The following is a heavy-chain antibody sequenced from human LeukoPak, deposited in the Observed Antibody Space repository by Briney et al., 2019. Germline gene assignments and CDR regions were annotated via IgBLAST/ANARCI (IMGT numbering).Heavy chain of an antibody. CDR2: IRSKAYGGTT. CDR3: TRDSSGYGDTFDY. Sequence: GRSLRLSCTASGFTFGDYAMNWVRQAPGKGLEWVGFIRSKAYGGTTEYAASVKGRFTISRDDSKSIAYLQMNSLKTEDTAVYYCTRDSSGYGDTFDYWGQGTLVTVSS. J-gene: IGHJ4*02. CDR1: GFTFGDYA. D-gene: IGHD6-25*01. V-gene: IGHV3-49*04.